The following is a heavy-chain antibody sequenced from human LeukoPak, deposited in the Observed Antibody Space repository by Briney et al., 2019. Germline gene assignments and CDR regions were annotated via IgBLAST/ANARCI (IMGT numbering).Heavy chain of an antibody. CDR1: GGSVSSGSYY. Sequence: SETLSLTCTVSGGSVSSGSYYWSWLRQPPGKGLEWIGYIYYSGSTNYNPPLKSRVTISVDTSKNRFSLKLSSVTAADTAVYYCARGSGSYYRLFDYWGQGTLVTVSS. CDR2: IYYSGST. V-gene: IGHV4-61*01. J-gene: IGHJ4*02. D-gene: IGHD1-26*01. CDR3: ARGSGSYYRLFDY.